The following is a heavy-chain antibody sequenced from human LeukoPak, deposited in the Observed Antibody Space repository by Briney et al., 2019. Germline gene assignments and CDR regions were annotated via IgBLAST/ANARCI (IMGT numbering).Heavy chain of an antibody. Sequence: SETLSLTCTVSGGSISSYYWSWIRQPAGKGLEWIGRIYTNGSTNYNPSLKSRVTMSVDTSKNQFSLKLSSVTAADTAVYYCAREPTYYDILTGYRHYYYYYYMDVWGKGTTVTVSS. CDR1: GGSISSYY. CDR3: AREPTYYDILTGYRHYYYYYYMDV. J-gene: IGHJ6*03. CDR2: IYTNGST. V-gene: IGHV4-4*07. D-gene: IGHD3-9*01.